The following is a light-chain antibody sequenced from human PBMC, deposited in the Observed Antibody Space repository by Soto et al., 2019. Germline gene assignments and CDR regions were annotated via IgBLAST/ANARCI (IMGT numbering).Light chain of an antibody. CDR2: EVS. V-gene: IGLV2-14*01. J-gene: IGLJ3*02. CDR3: SSYTSSSTRG. Sequence: QSVLTQPASVSGSPGQSITISCTGTSSDVGGYNYVSWYQQHPGKAPKLMIYEVSNRPSGVSNRFSGSKSGNTASLTISGLQAYDEADYYCSSYTSSSTRGFGGGTKLT. CDR1: SSDVGGYNY.